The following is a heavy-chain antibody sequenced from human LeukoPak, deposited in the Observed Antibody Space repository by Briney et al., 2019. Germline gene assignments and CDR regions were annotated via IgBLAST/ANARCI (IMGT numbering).Heavy chain of an antibody. CDR2: IKQDGSEK. CDR3: AKPITISGATDAFDI. CDR1: GFTFNSYW. Sequence: GGSLRLSCVASGFTFNSYWMNWVRQAPGKGLGWVANIKQDGSEKYYVDSVKGRFTISRDNAKNSLYLQMNSLRAEDTAVYCCAKPITISGATDAFDIWGQGTMVTVSS. J-gene: IGHJ3*02. D-gene: IGHD3-3*01. V-gene: IGHV3-7*01.